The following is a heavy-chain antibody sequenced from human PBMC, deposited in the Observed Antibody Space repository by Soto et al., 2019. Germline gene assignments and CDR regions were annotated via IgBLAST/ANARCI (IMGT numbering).Heavy chain of an antibody. CDR2: IYIGGST. J-gene: IGHJ4*02. CDR3: ARGDGSGTYNY. V-gene: IGHV3-53*04. Sequence: EVQLVESGGGLVQPGGSLRLSCAASGFTVSSNYMSWVRQAPGKGLEWVSVIYIGGSTYYADSVKGRFTISRHNSKNTLYLQMNILRAEDTAVYSGARGDGSGTYNYWGQGTLVTVSS. CDR1: GFTVSSNY. D-gene: IGHD3-10*01.